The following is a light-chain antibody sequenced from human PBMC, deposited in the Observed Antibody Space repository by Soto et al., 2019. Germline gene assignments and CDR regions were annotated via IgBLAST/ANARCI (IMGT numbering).Light chain of an antibody. Sequence: QPVLTQPPSASGTPGQRVTISCSGSSSNIGSNTINWYQQLPGTAPKLLIYSSNQRPSGVPDRFSGSKSGTSASLAISGLQSGDEADFYCAAWDDSLSGVVFGGGTKLTVL. CDR3: AAWDDSLSGVV. CDR2: SSN. V-gene: IGLV1-44*01. CDR1: SSNIGSNT. J-gene: IGLJ2*01.